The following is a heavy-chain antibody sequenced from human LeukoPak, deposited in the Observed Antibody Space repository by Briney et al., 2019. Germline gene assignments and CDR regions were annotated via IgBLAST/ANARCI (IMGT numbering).Heavy chain of an antibody. CDR1: GGSITSSTYY. J-gene: IGHJ3*02. CDR2: ISYSGST. V-gene: IGHV4-39*02. CDR3: ARLGEQSFDI. D-gene: IGHD1/OR15-1a*01. Sequence: SETLSLTCTVSGGSITSSTYYCGWIRHPPGKGLEWIGTISYSGSTSYNPSLKSRVTISVDTSKNHFSLKLSSVTAAETAVYYCARLGEQSFDIWGQGTMVTVSS.